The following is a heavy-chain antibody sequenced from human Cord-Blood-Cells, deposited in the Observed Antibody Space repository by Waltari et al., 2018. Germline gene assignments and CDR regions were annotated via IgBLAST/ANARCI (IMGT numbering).Heavy chain of an antibody. Sequence: QTLSLTCAISGDSVSSNSAAWNWIRQSPSRGLEWLGRTYYRSKWYNDYAVSVKSRITINPDTSKNQFSLQLNSVTPEDTAVYYCARGNWGSYRRYNNWFDPWGQGTLVTVSS. D-gene: IGHD7-27*01. CDR3: ARGNWGSYRRYNNWFDP. CDR1: GDSVSSNSAA. V-gene: IGHV6-1*01. J-gene: IGHJ5*02. CDR2: TYYRSKWYN.